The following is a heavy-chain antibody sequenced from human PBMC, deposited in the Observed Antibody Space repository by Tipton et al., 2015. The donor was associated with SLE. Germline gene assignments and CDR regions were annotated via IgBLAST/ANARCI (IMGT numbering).Heavy chain of an antibody. V-gene: IGHV4-38-2*01. D-gene: IGHD5-18*01. CDR1: GYSISSGYY. J-gene: IGHJ4*02. CDR2: IYHSGST. Sequence: TLSLTCAVSGYSISSGYYWGWIRQPPGKGLEWIGSIYHSGSTDYNPSLKSRVTISVDTSKNQFSLKLSSVTAADTAVYYCARVGDTAMVQYYFDYWGQGTLVTVSS. CDR3: ARVGDTAMVQYYFDY.